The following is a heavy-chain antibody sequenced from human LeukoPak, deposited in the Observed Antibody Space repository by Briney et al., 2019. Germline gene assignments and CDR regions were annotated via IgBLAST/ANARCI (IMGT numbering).Heavy chain of an antibody. V-gene: IGHV1-2*06. D-gene: IGHD3-3*02. Sequence: ASVKVSCKASGYTFTGYYMHWVRQAPGQGLEWMGRINPNSGGTSYAQKFQGRVTMTRDTSISTAYMELSRLRSDDTAVYYCARETVLEHAFDYWGQGTLVTVSS. J-gene: IGHJ4*02. CDR3: ARETVLEHAFDY. CDR1: GYTFTGYY. CDR2: INPNSGGT.